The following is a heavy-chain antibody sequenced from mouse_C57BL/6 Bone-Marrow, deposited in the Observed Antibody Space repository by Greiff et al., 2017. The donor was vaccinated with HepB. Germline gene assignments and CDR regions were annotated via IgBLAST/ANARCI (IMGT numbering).Heavy chain of an antibody. Sequence: VQLQQSGAELVRPGASVKLSCTASGFNIKDDYMHWVKQRPEQGLEWIGWIDPENGDTEYASKFQGKATITADTSSNTAYLQLSSLTSEDTAVYYCARAGCGNYHAWFAYWGQGTLVTVSA. V-gene: IGHV14-4*01. D-gene: IGHD2-1*01. CDR3: ARAGCGNYHAWFAY. CDR1: GFNIKDDY. J-gene: IGHJ3*01. CDR2: IDPENGDT.